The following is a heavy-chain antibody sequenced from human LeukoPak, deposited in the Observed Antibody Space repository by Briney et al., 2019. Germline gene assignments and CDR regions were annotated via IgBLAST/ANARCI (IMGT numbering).Heavy chain of an antibody. Sequence: GGSLRLSCAASGFTFSSYSMNWVRQAPGKGLEWVSYISSSSSTICYADSVKGRFTISRDNAKNSLYLQMNSLRAEDTAVYYCARSHPDYGDYGYWGQGTLVTVSS. CDR2: ISSSSSTI. J-gene: IGHJ4*02. V-gene: IGHV3-48*01. CDR1: GFTFSSYS. D-gene: IGHD4-17*01. CDR3: ARSHPDYGDYGY.